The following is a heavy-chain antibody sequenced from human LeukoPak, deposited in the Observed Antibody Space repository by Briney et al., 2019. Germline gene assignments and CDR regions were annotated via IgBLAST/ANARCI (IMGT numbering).Heavy chain of an antibody. CDR1: GFALRTGRMC. D-gene: IGHD3-22*01. V-gene: IGHV2-70*01. J-gene: IGHJ4*02. CDR3: ARMLGSSGYYYFDY. Sequence: CGSAHVNDTPSLTLNCIFSGFALRTGRMCVSWIRHPPGKALEWLALIDCADDKYYSTSLKTGLTISKDTSKNQVVLTMTNMDALDTATYYCARMLGSSGYYYFDYWGQGTLVTVSS. CDR2: IDCADDK.